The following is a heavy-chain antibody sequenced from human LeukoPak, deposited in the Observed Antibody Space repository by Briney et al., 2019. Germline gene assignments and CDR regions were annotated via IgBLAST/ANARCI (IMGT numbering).Heavy chain of an antibody. CDR2: ISGSGGST. D-gene: IGHD1-26*01. V-gene: IGHV3-23*01. CDR1: GFTFSSYG. J-gene: IGHJ4*02. Sequence: GGSLRLSCAASGFTFSSYGMSWVRQAPGKGLEWVSAISGSGGSTYYADSVKGRFTISRDNAKNSLYLQMSSLRAEDTAVYYCAREDGSYYFPPLDYWGQGTLVTVSS. CDR3: AREDGSYYFPPLDY.